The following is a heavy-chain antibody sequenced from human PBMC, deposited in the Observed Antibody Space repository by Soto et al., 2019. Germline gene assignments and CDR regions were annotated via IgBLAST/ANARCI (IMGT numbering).Heavy chain of an antibody. Sequence: GGSLRLSCAASGFTFRRNNMNWVRQAPGKGLEWVASISSSGDYLYYADSVKGRFTISRDNSKNTLYLQMNSLRAEDTAVYYCARGRGYSYGYHNWFDPWGQGTLVTVSS. CDR2: ISSSGDYL. J-gene: IGHJ5*02. CDR3: ARGRGYSYGYHNWFDP. CDR1: GFTFRRNN. D-gene: IGHD5-18*01. V-gene: IGHV3-21*01.